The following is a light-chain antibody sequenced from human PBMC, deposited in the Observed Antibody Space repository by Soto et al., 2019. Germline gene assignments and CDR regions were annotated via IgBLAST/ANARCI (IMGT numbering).Light chain of an antibody. V-gene: IGKV4-1*01. CDR2: WAS. CDR3: QQYFSTPPT. Sequence: DIVMTQSPDSLAVSLGERATINCKSSQSVLYSSNNKNYLAWYQQKPGQPPELLIYWASTRQSGVPDRFSGSGSWTDFTPTISSLQADDVAVYYCQQYFSTPPTFGQGTKLEIK. J-gene: IGKJ2*01. CDR1: QSVLYSSNNKNY.